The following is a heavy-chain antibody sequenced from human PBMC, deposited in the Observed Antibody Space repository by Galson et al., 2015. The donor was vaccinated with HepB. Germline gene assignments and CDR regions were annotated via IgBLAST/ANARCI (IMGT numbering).Heavy chain of an antibody. CDR3: AREGKPDFWSTTNYYMDV. Sequence: SVKVSCKASGYTFTGYYMHWVRQAPGQGLEWMGRINPNSGGTNYAQKFQGRVTMTRDTSISTAYMELSRLRSDDTAVYYCAREGKPDFWSTTNYYMDVWGKGTTVTVSS. J-gene: IGHJ6*03. V-gene: IGHV1-2*06. CDR1: GYTFTGYY. D-gene: IGHD3-3*01. CDR2: INPNSGGT.